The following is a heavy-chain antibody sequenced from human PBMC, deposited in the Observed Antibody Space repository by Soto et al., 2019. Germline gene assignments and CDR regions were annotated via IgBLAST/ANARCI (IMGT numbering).Heavy chain of an antibody. Sequence: QVQLAQSGAEVRKPGSSVKVSCRASGGSFSDFAFSWVRQAPGQGLEWMGGIIPMFAATKYAQRFQGRVTISADASTRRVYWALSSLTSDASAVYYCARGGIVAVTAAISSYDDYTNYRFDSWGQGTLVSVSS. V-gene: IGHV1-69*01. CDR1: GGSFSDFA. J-gene: IGHJ4*02. CDR2: IIPMFAAT. D-gene: IGHD2-21*02. CDR3: ARGGIVAVTAAISSYDDYTNYRFDS.